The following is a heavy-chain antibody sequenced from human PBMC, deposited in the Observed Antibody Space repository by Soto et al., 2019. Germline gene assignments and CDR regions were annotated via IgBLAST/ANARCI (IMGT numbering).Heavy chain of an antibody. J-gene: IGHJ6*03. CDR2: ISSSSSTI. Sequence: GGSLRLSCAASGFTFSSYSMNWVRQAPGKGLEWVSYISSSSSTIYYADSVKGRFTISRENAKNSLYLQMNSRGAEETAVYYCARLVYCSGGSCYPGGYYYYMDVWGKGTTVTVSS. D-gene: IGHD2-15*01. CDR1: GFTFSSYS. CDR3: ARLVYCSGGSCYPGGYYYYMDV. V-gene: IGHV3-48*01.